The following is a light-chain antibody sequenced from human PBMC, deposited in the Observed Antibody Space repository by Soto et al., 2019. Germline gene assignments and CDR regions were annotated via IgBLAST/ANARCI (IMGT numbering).Light chain of an antibody. J-gene: IGKJ4*01. CDR2: DAY. CDR3: QQRSDWPST. Sequence: EIVFKQSPATLSLSPGERTTLSCRASQSVSRYLTWYQPKPCQAPRLLIYDAYNRATSIPARFSGSGAGTDFPTTISSLDPDDFAVYYCQQRSDWPSTFGGGTKVQIK. CDR1: QSVSRY. V-gene: IGKV3-11*01.